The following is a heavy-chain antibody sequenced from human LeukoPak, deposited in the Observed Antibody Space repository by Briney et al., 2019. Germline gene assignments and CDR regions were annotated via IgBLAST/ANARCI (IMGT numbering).Heavy chain of an antibody. CDR2: MNPNSGNT. J-gene: IGHJ6*02. Sequence: ASVKVSCKASGYTFTSYDINWVRQATGQGLEWMGWMNPNSGNTGYAQKFQGRVTMTRNTSLSTAYMELSSLRSEDTAVYYCARDTLPAAPGDDYYYGMDVWGQGTTVTVSS. CDR3: ARDTLPAAPGDDYYYGMDV. CDR1: GYTFTSYD. D-gene: IGHD2-2*01. V-gene: IGHV1-8*01.